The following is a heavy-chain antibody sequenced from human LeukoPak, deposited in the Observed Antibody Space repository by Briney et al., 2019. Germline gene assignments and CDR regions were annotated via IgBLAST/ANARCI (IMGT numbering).Heavy chain of an antibody. CDR3: AKRGVVIRVILVGFHKEAYYFDS. J-gene: IGHJ4*02. V-gene: IGHV3-23*01. Sequence: SGGSLRLPCAVSGITLSNYGMSWVRQAPGKGLEWVAGISGSGGSTNYADSVKGRFTISRDNPKNTLYLQMNILRAEDTAVYFCAKRGVVIRVILVGFHKEAYYFDSWGQGALVTVSS. CDR1: GITLSNYG. CDR2: ISGSGGST. D-gene: IGHD3-22*01.